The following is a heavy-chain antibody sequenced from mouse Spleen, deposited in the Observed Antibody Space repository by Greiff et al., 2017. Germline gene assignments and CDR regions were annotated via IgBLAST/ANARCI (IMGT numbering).Heavy chain of an antibody. V-gene: IGHV1-55*01. D-gene: IGHD1-1*01. J-gene: IGHJ2*01. CDR1: GYTFTSYW. Sequence: QVHVKQPGAELVKPGASVKMSCKASGYTFTSYWITWVKQRPGQGLEWIGDIYPGSGSTNYNEKFKSKATLTVDTSSSTAYMQLSSLTSEDSAVYYCARRGDGSIHFDYWGQGTTLTVSS. CDR2: IYPGSGST. CDR3: ARRGDGSIHFDY.